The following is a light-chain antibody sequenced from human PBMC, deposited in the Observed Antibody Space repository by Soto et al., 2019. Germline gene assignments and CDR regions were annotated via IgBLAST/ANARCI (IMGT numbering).Light chain of an antibody. CDR3: QQYGSSGT. V-gene: IGKV1-5*01. CDR1: QSISSW. CDR2: DAS. Sequence: DIQMTQSPSSLSASVGDRVTITCRASQSISSWLAWYQQKPGKAPKLLMYDASSLEGGVPSRFSGSGSGTDFTLTISRLEPEDFAVYYCQQYGSSGTFGQGTKVDI. J-gene: IGKJ1*01.